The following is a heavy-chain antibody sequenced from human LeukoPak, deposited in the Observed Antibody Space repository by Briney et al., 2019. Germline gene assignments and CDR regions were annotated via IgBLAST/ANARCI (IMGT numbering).Heavy chain of an antibody. CDR3: AKDRDTVIIPAAFGY. D-gene: IGHD2-2*01. J-gene: IGHJ4*02. Sequence: PGGSLRLSCAASGFTFSNYGMHWVRQAPGKGLEWVAVISYDGSDKYYADSVKGRLTISRDNSKNTLYLQMNSLRTEDTAVYYCAKDRDTVIIPAAFGYWGQGTLVTVSS. CDR1: GFTFSNYG. CDR2: ISYDGSDK. V-gene: IGHV3-30*18.